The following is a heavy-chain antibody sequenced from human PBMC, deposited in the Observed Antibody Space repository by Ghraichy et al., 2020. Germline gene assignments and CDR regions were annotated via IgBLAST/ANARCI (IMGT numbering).Heavy chain of an antibody. J-gene: IGHJ4*01. CDR1: GGSISSYY. CDR3: ARRDYEGGFDY. D-gene: IGHD4-17*01. Sequence: SETLSLTCTVSGGSISSYYWSWIRQPPGKGLGWIAYIYSTGSTNYNPSLKSRVTISVDTSKNQFSLKMNSVTAADTAVYFCARRDYEGGFDYWGQEPWSPSPQ. CDR2: IYSTGST. V-gene: IGHV4-59*13.